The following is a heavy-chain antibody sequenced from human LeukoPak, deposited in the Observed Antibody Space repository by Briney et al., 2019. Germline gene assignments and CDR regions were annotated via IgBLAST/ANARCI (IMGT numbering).Heavy chain of an antibody. CDR3: ARAREALGYCSSTSCQNWFDP. V-gene: IGHV4-34*01. J-gene: IGHJ5*02. CDR1: GGSFSGYY. Sequence: SETLSLTCAVYGGSFSGYYWCWIRQPPGKGLEWIGEINHSGSTNYNPSLKSRVTISVDTSKNQFSLKLSSVTAADTAVYYCARAREALGYCSSTSCQNWFDPWGQGTLVTVSS. D-gene: IGHD2-2*01. CDR2: INHSGST.